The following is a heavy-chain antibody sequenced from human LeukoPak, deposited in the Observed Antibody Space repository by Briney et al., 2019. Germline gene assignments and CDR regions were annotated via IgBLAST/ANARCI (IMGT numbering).Heavy chain of an antibody. CDR3: AKLLYYYDSSQPY. J-gene: IGHJ4*02. CDR2: IYSDNT. D-gene: IGHD3-22*01. CDR1: GFTVSSNS. V-gene: IGHV3-53*01. Sequence: GGSLRLSCTVSGFTVSSNSMSWVRQAPGKGLEWVSFIYSDNTHYSDSVKGRFTISRDNSKNTLYLQMNSLRAEDTAVYYCAKLLYYYDSSQPYWGQGTLVTVSS.